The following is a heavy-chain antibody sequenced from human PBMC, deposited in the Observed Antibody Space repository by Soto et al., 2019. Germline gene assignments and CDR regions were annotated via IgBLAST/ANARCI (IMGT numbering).Heavy chain of an antibody. CDR2: IRSKGHNYAT. J-gene: IGHJ5*02. CDR1: GFAFSGSA. CDR3: TRDLFSYDYSGILWFDP. V-gene: IGHV3-73*01. D-gene: IGHD3-16*01. Sequence: LRLSCAASGFAFSGSAMYWVRQASGKGPEWVGRIRSKGHNYATEYAASVKGRFTISRDDSKNTAYLQMNSLQTEDTAVYYCTRDLFSYDYSGILWFDPWGQGTLVTVSS.